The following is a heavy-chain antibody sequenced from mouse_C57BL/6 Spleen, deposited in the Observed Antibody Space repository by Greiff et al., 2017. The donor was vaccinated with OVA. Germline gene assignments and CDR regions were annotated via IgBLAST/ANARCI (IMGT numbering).Heavy chain of an antibody. D-gene: IGHD1-1*01. CDR3: ARYYGSSPTPSFDY. Sequence: QVQLQQPGAELVRPGTSVKLSCKASGYTFTSYWMHWVKQRPGQGLEWIGVIDPSDSYTNYNQKFKGKATLTVDTSSSTAYMQLSSLTSEDSAVYYCARYYGSSPTPSFDYWGQGTTLTVSS. CDR1: GYTFTSYW. V-gene: IGHV1-59*01. CDR2: IDPSDSYT. J-gene: IGHJ2*01.